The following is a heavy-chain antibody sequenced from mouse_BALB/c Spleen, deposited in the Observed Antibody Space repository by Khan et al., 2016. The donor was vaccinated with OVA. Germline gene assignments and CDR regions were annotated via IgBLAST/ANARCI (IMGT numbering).Heavy chain of an antibody. D-gene: IGHD1-1*01. V-gene: IGHV5-17*02. CDR3: ATSYFYGYYFDY. CDR2: ISGDSNTI. J-gene: IGHJ2*01. Sequence: EVKLMESGGGLVQPGGSRKLSCAASGFTFNNYGMHWVRQAPEKGLEWVAYISGDSNTIYYVDSVKGRFTISGDNPKNTLFLQMTSLMSEDTAMYYCATSYFYGYYFDYWGPGTTLTVS. CDR1: GFTFNNYG.